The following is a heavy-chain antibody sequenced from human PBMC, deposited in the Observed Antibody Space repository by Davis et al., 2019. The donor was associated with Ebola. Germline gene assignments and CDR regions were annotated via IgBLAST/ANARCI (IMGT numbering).Heavy chain of an antibody. V-gene: IGHV4-59*01. J-gene: IGHJ4*02. CDR2: RYYDGSS. Sequence: MPSETLSLTCTVSGGSIRNYYWSWIRQVPGKGLEWIGYRYYDGSSNHNPSLHGRVTVSIDTSKNQFTLELTSVTSADTAMYYCARGGMGKYDSYVPAFDHWGPGTPVTVSS. D-gene: IGHD3-3*01. CDR1: GGSIRNYY. CDR3: ARGGMGKYDSYVPAFDH.